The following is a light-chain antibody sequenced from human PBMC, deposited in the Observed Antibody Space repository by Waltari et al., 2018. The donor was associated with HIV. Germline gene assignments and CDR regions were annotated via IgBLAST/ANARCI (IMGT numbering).Light chain of an antibody. CDR2: GTS. V-gene: IGKV3-15*01. J-gene: IGKJ1*01. CDR1: QSVNSN. CDR3: HHYNNWRET. Sequence: EILMKQSPATRSVSPGERATLSCRASQSVNSNLAWYQQKPGQTPRLLIYGTSTRATDIPARFNGSGSGTEFTLTISSLQSEDFAVYYCHHYNNWRETFGQGTKVEIK.